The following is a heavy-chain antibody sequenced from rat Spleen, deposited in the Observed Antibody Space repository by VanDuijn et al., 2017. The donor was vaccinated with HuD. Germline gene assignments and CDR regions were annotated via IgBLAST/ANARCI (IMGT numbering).Heavy chain of an antibody. Sequence: QVQMKETGPGLVQTTQTLSVTCTVSGFSLTSYGVHWVRQPSGKGPEWMGRMGYDGDTVYNSPLKSRLSISRDTSKNQVFLKMNSLQSEDTTTYYCASFGVRGWYFDFWGPGTMVTVSS. CDR2: MGYDGDT. V-gene: IGHV2-77*01. J-gene: IGHJ1*01. D-gene: IGHD4-3*01. CDR1: GFSLTSYG. CDR3: ASFGVRGWYFDF.